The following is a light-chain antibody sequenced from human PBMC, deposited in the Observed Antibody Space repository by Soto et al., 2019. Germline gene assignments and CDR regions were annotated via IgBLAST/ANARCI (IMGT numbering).Light chain of an antibody. V-gene: IGLV2-14*01. Sequence: QSALTQPASVSGSPGQSITISCTGISSDVGGYNYVSWYQQLPGNAPKLMIYEVSNRPSGVSNRFSGSKSGNTASLTISGLQAYDEADYYCSSYTGTTSLEVFGTGTKVTVL. CDR1: SSDVGGYNY. CDR3: SSYTGTTSLEV. CDR2: EVS. J-gene: IGLJ1*01.